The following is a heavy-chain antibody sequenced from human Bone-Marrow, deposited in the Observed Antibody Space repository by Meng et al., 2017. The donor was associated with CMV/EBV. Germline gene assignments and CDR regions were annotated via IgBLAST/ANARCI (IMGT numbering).Heavy chain of an antibody. V-gene: IGHV3-30*02. Sequence: GESLKISCAASGFTFSSYGMHWVRQAPGKGLEWVAFIRYDGSNKYYADSVKGRFTISRDNSKNTLYLQMNSLRAEDTAAYYCAKSSPGIQLWSPVDYWGQGTLVTVSS. D-gene: IGHD5-18*01. CDR2: IRYDGSNK. CDR3: AKSSPGIQLWSPVDY. CDR1: GFTFSSYG. J-gene: IGHJ4*02.